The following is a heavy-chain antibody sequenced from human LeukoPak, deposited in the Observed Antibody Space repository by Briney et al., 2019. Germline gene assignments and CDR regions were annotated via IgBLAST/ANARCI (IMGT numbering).Heavy chain of an antibody. J-gene: IGHJ5*02. CDR2: IYYSGST. CDR3: ARDTRIAAAGIGGRWFDP. CDR1: GGSISSYY. Sequence: SETLSLTCTVSGGSISSYYWSWIRQPPGKGPEWIGYIYYSGSTNYNPSLKSRVTISVDTSKNQFSLKLSSVTAADTAVYYCARDTRIAAAGIGGRWFDPWGQGTLVTVSS. V-gene: IGHV4-59*01. D-gene: IGHD6-13*01.